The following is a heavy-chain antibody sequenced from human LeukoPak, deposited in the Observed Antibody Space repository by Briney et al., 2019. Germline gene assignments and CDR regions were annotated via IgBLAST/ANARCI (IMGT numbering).Heavy chain of an antibody. J-gene: IGHJ5*02. CDR2: IYSGGNT. CDR3: AKTIVGVTNWFDP. Sequence: QTGGSLRLSCAASGFTVSSNYISWVRQAPGEGLEWVSVIYSGGNTYYADAVKGRFSISSDNSKNTLYLQMNGLRAEDTAVYYCAKTIVGVTNWFDPWGQGTLVTVSS. V-gene: IGHV3-53*01. CDR1: GFTVSSNY. D-gene: IGHD1-26*01.